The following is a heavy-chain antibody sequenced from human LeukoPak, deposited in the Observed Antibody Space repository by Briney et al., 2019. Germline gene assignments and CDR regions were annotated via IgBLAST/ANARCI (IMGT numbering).Heavy chain of an antibody. CDR3: ARYGPYGSGSYYRNYFDY. Sequence: GRSLRLSCAASGFDFNNYAMHWVRQAPGKGLEWVSAISGSGGSTYYADSVKGRFTISRDNSKNTLYLQMNSLRAEDTAVYYCARYGPYGSGSYYRNYFDYWGQGTLVTVSS. CDR2: ISGSGGST. J-gene: IGHJ4*02. V-gene: IGHV3-23*01. CDR1: GFDFNNYA. D-gene: IGHD3-10*01.